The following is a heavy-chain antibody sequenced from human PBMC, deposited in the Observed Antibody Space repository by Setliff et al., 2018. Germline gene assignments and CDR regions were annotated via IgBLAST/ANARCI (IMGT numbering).Heavy chain of an antibody. CDR2: ISPYNGNT. CDR3: ARENRITMMPYYYYMDV. V-gene: IGHV1-18*04. J-gene: IGHJ6*03. D-gene: IGHD3-22*01. CDR1: GYTFTDYY. Sequence: ASVKVSCKASGYTFTDYYMHWVRQAPGQGLEWMGWISPYNGNTNSAQKFQGRVTMTTDTSTSTAYMELKSLRYDDTAVYYCARENRITMMPYYYYMDVWGKGTTATVSS.